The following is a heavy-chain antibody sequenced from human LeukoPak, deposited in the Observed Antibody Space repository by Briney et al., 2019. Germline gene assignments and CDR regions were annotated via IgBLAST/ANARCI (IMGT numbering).Heavy chain of an antibody. Sequence: SETLSLTCTVSGGSISSYDWNWIRRPPGKGLEWIGYIYYSGSTNYNPSLKSRVTISVDTSKNQFSLNLTSVTAADTAVYYCARFTPQGYGWGGYNRFDPWGQGTLVTVSS. V-gene: IGHV4-59*01. CDR1: GGSISSYD. D-gene: IGHD3-16*01. J-gene: IGHJ5*02. CDR2: IYYSGST. CDR3: ARFTPQGYGWGGYNRFDP.